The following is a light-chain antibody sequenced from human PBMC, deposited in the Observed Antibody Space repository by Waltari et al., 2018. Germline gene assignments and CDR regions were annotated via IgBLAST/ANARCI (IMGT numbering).Light chain of an antibody. CDR1: QTILPW. CDR3: QQYHDYST. CDR2: KAS. Sequence: DTQVTQSPSTLSASVGDRVTITCRASQTILPWMAWYQQKPGKAPKLLIYKASRLESGVPSRFSGTASGTEFTLTISSLQPDDSATYYCQQYHDYSTFGQGTKLEIK. V-gene: IGKV1-5*03. J-gene: IGKJ2*01.